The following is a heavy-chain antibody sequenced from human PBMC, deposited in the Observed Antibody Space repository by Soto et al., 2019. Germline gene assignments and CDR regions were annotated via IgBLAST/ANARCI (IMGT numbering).Heavy chain of an antibody. Sequence: GGSLRLSCAASGFTFSSYSMNWVRQAPGKGLEWVSYISSSSSTIYYADSVKGRFTISRDNAKNSLYLQMNSLRAEDTAVYYCARANYYGSPRDFDYWGQGPLVTVSS. CDR3: ARANYYGSPRDFDY. V-gene: IGHV3-48*01. CDR1: GFTFSSYS. J-gene: IGHJ4*02. CDR2: ISSSSSTI. D-gene: IGHD3-10*01.